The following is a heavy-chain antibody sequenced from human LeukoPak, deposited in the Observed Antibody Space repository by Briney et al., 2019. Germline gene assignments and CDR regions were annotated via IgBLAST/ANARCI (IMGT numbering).Heavy chain of an antibody. CDR2: ISSSSSYI. Sequence: GGSLRLSCAASGFTFSTYSMNWVRQAPGKGLEWFSSISSSSSYIYYADSVKGRFTISRDNAKNSLYLQMHSLRAEDPALYYCARAYCSGGNCYPFGYWGQGTLVTVSS. CDR1: GFTFSTYS. CDR3: ARAYCSGGNCYPFGY. V-gene: IGHV3-21*01. D-gene: IGHD2-15*01. J-gene: IGHJ4*02.